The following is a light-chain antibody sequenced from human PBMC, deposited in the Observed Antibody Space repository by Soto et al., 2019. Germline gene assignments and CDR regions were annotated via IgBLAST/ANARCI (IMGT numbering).Light chain of an antibody. Sequence: QSVLTQPPSASGTPGQRVTISCSGSSSNIGRNTVNWYQQLPGTAPKLLIYSNNQRPSGVPDRFSGSKSGTSASLAISGLQSEDEADYYCAAWDDSLNGWVFGGGTKLTDL. V-gene: IGLV1-44*01. CDR1: SSNIGRNT. J-gene: IGLJ3*02. CDR2: SNN. CDR3: AAWDDSLNGWV.